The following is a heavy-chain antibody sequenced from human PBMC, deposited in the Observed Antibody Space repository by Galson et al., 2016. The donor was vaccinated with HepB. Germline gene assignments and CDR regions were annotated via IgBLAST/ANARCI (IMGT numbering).Heavy chain of an antibody. D-gene: IGHD3-10*01. CDR1: SGSISTGGYS. CDR2: IYHNVRT. J-gene: IGHJ5*02. CDR3: AMTITMARGVSVWFDP. Sequence: TLSITCAVSSGSISTGGYSWSWIRQSPGNGLEWIGYIYHNVRTYYNPPLKSRVTISVDRSKNQLSLKLNSVAAAGTAVDFSAMTITMARGVSVWFDPGGQGTLVTVS. V-gene: IGHV4-30-2*06.